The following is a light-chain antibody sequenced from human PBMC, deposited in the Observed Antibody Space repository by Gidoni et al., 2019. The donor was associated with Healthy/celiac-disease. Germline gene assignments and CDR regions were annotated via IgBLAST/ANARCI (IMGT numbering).Light chain of an antibody. J-gene: IGKJ1*01. Sequence: DIVMTQSPLSLPVTPGEPASISCRSSQSLLHSNGYNYLYWYLQKPGQSPQLLIYLGSNRASGVPDRFSGSGSGTDFTLKSSRVEAEDVGVYYCMQALQTPWTFGQGTKVEIK. CDR2: LGS. V-gene: IGKV2-28*01. CDR1: QSLLHSNGYNY. CDR3: MQALQTPWT.